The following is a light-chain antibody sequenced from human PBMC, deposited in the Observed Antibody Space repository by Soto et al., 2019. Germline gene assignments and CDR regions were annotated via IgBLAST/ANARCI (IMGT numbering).Light chain of an antibody. V-gene: IGKV3D-7*01. CDR3: RQDYNYT. J-gene: IGKJ2*01. CDR2: GAS. CDR1: QSVTSSY. Sequence: PGERVTLSCRASQSVTSSYLTWYQQKPGQAPRLLIYGASTRATSIPARFSGSGSGRHFTLSISSLQPEDFALYSCRQDYNYTFGQGTKLEIK.